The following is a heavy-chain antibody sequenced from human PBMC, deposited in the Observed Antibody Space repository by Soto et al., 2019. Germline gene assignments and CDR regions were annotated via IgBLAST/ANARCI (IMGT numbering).Heavy chain of an antibody. J-gene: IGHJ6*02. D-gene: IGHD5-18*01. Sequence: GGSLRLSCAASGFSFSDYYVTWIRQAPGKGLEWVSYISTIASSTYYADSVKGRFTISRDNAKNSLYLQMNSLSTEDTAVYYCAREDTRLHYGMDVWGQGTTVTVSS. V-gene: IGHV3-11*01. CDR3: AREDTRLHYGMDV. CDR1: GFSFSDYY. CDR2: ISTIASST.